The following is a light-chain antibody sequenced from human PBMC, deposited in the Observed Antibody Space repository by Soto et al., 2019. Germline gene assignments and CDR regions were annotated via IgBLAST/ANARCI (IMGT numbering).Light chain of an antibody. CDR3: SLYTSENTYV. Sequence: QSVLTQPPSVSGAPGQRVTISCTGTSSNIGAHYEVHWYQQLPGTAPRLLIHGTNNRPSGVPDRFSGSKSGASASLTITGLQAADEVDYYCSLYTSENTYVFGTGTKVTVL. V-gene: IGLV1-40*01. J-gene: IGLJ1*01. CDR2: GTN. CDR1: SSNIGAHYE.